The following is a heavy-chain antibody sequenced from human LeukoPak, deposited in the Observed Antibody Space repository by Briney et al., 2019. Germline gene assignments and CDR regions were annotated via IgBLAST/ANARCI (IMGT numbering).Heavy chain of an antibody. Sequence: SETLSLTCTVSGGSISSGSYYWSWIRQPAGKGLEWIGRIYTSGNTNYNPSLKSRVTISVDTSKNQFSLKLSSVTAADTAVYYCARDSYGFDYWGQGTLVTVSS. CDR1: GGSISSGSYY. V-gene: IGHV4-61*02. J-gene: IGHJ4*02. CDR3: ARDSYGFDY. D-gene: IGHD4-17*01. CDR2: IYTSGNT.